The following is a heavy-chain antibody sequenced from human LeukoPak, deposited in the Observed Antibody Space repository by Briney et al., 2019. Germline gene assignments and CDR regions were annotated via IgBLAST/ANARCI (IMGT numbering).Heavy chain of an antibody. CDR1: SFPFFNND. V-gene: IGHV3-23*01. CDR2: LSSSGETT. J-gene: IGHJ4*02. CDR3: AKESLDSIGYYENYFDY. Sequence: GGFPRPSLCPPSFPFFNNDMSWGRPAPGKGLGGGPNLSSSGETTYYADSVKGRFTISRDNLKNMLYLQLNSLRAEDTAIYYCAKESLDSIGYYENYFDYWGQGSLVTVSS. D-gene: IGHD3-22*01.